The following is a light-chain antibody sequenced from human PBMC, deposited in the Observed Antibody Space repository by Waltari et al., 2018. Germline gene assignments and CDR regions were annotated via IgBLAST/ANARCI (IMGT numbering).Light chain of an antibody. CDR3: AAWDDSLSGVV. CDR1: SSNIGSNY. CDR2: RNN. Sequence: GQRVTIPCSGSSSNIGSNYVYWYQQLPGTAPKLLIYRNNQRPSVVPDRFSGSKSGTSASLAISGLRSEDEADYYCAAWDDSLSGVVFGGGTKLTVL. J-gene: IGLJ2*01. V-gene: IGLV1-47*01.